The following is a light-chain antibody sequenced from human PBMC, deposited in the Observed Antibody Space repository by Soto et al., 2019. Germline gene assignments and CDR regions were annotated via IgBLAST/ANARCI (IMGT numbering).Light chain of an antibody. J-gene: IGLJ1*01. V-gene: IGLV2-14*01. CDR2: EVS. Sequence: QSALTQPPSASGSPGQSVAISCTGTSSDVGGYEYVSWYQHHPGKAPKLMIYEVSNRPSGVSHRFSGSKSGNTASLTISGLQAEDEADYYCSSYTTANTYVFGTGTKLTVL. CDR3: SSYTTANTYV. CDR1: SSDVGGYEY.